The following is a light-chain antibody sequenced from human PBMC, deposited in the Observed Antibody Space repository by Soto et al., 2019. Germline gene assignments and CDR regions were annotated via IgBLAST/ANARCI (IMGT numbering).Light chain of an antibody. J-gene: IGKJ1*01. V-gene: IGKV3-15*01. CDR1: QSVSSD. Sequence: EIVLTQSPVTQSVSLGVRGTQPCRASQSVSSDLAWYQHKPGQAPRLLIYGASTRATGIPVRFSGSGSGTEFTLTINSLQSEDFAVYYCQQYQNLWTFGQGTKVDIK. CDR3: QQYQNLWT. CDR2: GAS.